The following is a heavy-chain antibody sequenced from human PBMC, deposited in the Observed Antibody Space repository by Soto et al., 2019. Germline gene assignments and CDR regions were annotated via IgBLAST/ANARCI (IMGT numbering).Heavy chain of an antibody. CDR3: ASSSIAAAGIYYYYYGMDV. V-gene: IGHV4-34*01. CDR2: INHSGST. J-gene: IGHJ6*02. CDR1: GGSFNGYY. D-gene: IGHD6-13*01. Sequence: SETLSLTCAVYGGSFNGYYWSWIRQHPGKGLEWIGEINHSGSTNYNPSLKSRVTISVDTSKSQFSLKLSSVTAADTAVYYCASSSIAAAGIYYYYYGMDVWGQGTTVTVSS.